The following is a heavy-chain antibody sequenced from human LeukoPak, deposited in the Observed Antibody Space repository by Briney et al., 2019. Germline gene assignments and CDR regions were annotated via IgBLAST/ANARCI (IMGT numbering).Heavy chain of an antibody. V-gene: IGHV4-61*02. CDR3: ARERGVGAVAGGWFDP. J-gene: IGHJ5*02. CDR1: GGSISSGSYY. D-gene: IGHD6-19*01. CDR2: IYTSGST. Sequence: SQTLSLTCTVSGGSISSGSYYWSWIRQPAGKGLEWIGRIYTSGSTNYNPSLKSRVTISVDTSKNQFSLKLSSVTAADTAVYYCARERGVGAVAGGWFDPWGRGTLVTVSS.